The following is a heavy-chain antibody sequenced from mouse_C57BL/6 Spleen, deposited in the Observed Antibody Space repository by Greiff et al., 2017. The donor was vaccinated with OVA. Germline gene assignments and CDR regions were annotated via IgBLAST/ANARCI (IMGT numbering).Heavy chain of an antibody. V-gene: IGHV5-16*01. Sequence: EVKLVESEGGLVQPGSSMKLSCTASGFTFSDYYMAWVRQVPEKGLEWVANINYDGSSTYYLDSLKSRFIISRDNAKNILYLQMSSLKSEDTATYDCAREGGYYGYFDYWGQGTTLTVSS. CDR2: INYDGSST. D-gene: IGHD1-1*01. CDR3: AREGGYYGYFDY. J-gene: IGHJ2*01. CDR1: GFTFSDYY.